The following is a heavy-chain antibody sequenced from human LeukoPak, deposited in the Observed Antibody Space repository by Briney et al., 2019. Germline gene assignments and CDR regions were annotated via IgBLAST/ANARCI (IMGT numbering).Heavy chain of an antibody. CDR2: ITWNSDDM. J-gene: IGHJ4*02. D-gene: IGHD3-9*01. CDR1: GFTFDGYG. CDR3: TRVTDWRTGFDY. Sequence: GRSLRLSCAASGFTFDGYGMYWVRQAPGKGLEWVSGITWNSDDMAYADSVKGRFTISRDNAKNCLYLQMNSLRVEDTALYYCTRVTDWRTGFDYWGQGTLVTVSS. V-gene: IGHV3-9*01.